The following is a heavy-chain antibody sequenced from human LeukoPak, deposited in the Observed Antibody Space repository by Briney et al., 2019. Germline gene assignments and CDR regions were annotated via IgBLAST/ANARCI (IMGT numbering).Heavy chain of an antibody. V-gene: IGHV1-69*04. CDR3: ARGPTRLGYCSGGSCQNWFDP. J-gene: IGHJ5*02. CDR2: IIPILGIA. CDR1: GGTFSSYA. D-gene: IGHD2-15*01. Sequence: GASVTVSCKASGGTFSSYAISWVRQAPGQGLEWMGRIIPILGIANYAQKFQGRVTITADKSTSTAYMELSSLRSEDTAVYYCARGPTRLGYCSGGSCQNWFDPWGQGTLVTVSS.